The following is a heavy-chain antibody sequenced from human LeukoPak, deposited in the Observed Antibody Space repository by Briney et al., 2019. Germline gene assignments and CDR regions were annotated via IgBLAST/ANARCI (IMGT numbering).Heavy chain of an antibody. V-gene: IGHV3-23*01. D-gene: IGHD6-6*01. Sequence: GGSLRVSCAASGFTFSSYAMSWVRQAPGKGREWVSAISGSGGNTYYADSVKGRFTISRDNSKNTLYLQMNSLRAEDTAVYYCAKDLYTGSWYYGMDVWGQGTTVTVSS. CDR3: AKDLYTGSWYYGMDV. CDR2: ISGSGGNT. CDR1: GFTFSSYA. J-gene: IGHJ6*02.